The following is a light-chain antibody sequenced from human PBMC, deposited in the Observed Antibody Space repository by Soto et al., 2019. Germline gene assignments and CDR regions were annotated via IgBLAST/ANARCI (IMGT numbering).Light chain of an antibody. CDR1: SSDVGGYNY. CDR2: EVS. Sequence: QSALTQPPSASGSPGQSVTISCTGTSSDVGGYNYVSWYQQHPGKAPKLMIYEVSERPSGVSNRFSGSKSGNTASLTISGLQAEDEAEYYCCSYAGSRTHVLFGGGTQLTVL. J-gene: IGLJ2*01. V-gene: IGLV2-8*01. CDR3: CSYAGSRTHVL.